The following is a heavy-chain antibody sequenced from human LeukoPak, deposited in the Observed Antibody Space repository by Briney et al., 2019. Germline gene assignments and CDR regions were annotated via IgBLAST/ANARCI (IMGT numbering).Heavy chain of an antibody. CDR2: INPSGGST. D-gene: IGHD3-10*01. CDR1: GYTFTSYY. CDR3: ARGEGVYGSGSYAWFDP. Sequence: ASVKVSCKASGYTFTSYYMHWVRQAPGQGLEWMGIINPSGGSTSYAQKFQGRVTMTRDTSTSTVYMELSSLRSEDTAVYYCARGEGVYGSGSYAWFDPWGQGTLVTVSS. J-gene: IGHJ5*02. V-gene: IGHV1-46*01.